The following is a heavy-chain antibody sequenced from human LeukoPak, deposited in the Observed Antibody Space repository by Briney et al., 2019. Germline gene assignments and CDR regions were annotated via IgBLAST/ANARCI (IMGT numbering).Heavy chain of an antibody. CDR3: ARVTGYYFDS. V-gene: IGHV3-21*01. D-gene: IGHD3-10*01. CDR1: GFTFSSYN. Sequence: GGSLRLSCAASGFTFSSYNINWVRQTPGKGLEWVSSIGTSSDYIYYTDSVKGRFTISRDNAKNSLYLQLNSLRAEDTAVYYCARVTGYYFDSWGQGTLVTVSS. J-gene: IGHJ4*02. CDR2: IGTSSDYI.